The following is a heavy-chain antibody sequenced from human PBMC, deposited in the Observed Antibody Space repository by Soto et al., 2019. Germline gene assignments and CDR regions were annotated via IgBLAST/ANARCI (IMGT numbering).Heavy chain of an antibody. CDR1: GFTFSSYG. D-gene: IGHD6-13*01. J-gene: IGHJ4*02. CDR3: AKVIAGAAAGTDY. Sequence: QVQLVESGGGVVQPGRSLRLSCAASGFTFSSYGMHWVRQAPGKGLEWVAVISYDGSNKYYADSVKGRFTISRDNSKNTLYLQMNSLRAEDTAVYYCAKVIAGAAAGTDYWGQGTLVTVSS. V-gene: IGHV3-30*18. CDR2: ISYDGSNK.